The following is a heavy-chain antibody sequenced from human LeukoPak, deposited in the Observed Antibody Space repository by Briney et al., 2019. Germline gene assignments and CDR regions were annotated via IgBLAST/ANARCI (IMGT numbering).Heavy chain of an antibody. CDR2: IKQDGSEK. V-gene: IGHV3-7*01. Sequence: GGSLRLSCAASGFTFSSYLMSWVRQAPGKGLEWVANIKQDGSEKYYVDSVKGRFTISRDNAKNSLYLQMNSLRAEDTAVYYCARVNPRTYYDFWSGNNWFDPWGQGTLVTVSS. J-gene: IGHJ5*02. CDR3: ARVNPRTYYDFWSGNNWFDP. D-gene: IGHD3-3*01. CDR1: GFTFSSYL.